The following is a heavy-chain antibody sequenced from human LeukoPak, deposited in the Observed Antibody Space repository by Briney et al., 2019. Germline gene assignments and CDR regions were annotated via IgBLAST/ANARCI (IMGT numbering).Heavy chain of an antibody. CDR2: IYYSGST. D-gene: IGHD3-3*01. J-gene: IGHJ5*02. CDR3: ARLGWSGYYIWFDP. Sequence: SETLSLTCAVSGGSISSSGYYWGWIRQPPGRGLEWLGNIYYSGSTYYNPSLKSRVTISVDTSKNQFSLKLSSVTAADTAVYYCARLGWSGYYIWFDPWGQGTLVTVSS. V-gene: IGHV4-39*01. CDR1: GGSISSSGYY.